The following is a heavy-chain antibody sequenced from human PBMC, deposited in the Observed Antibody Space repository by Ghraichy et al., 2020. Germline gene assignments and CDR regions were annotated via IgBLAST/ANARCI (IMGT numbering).Heavy chain of an antibody. D-gene: IGHD6-13*01. CDR3: ARPALAAAGTIFDY. J-gene: IGHJ4*02. V-gene: IGHV4-39*01. Sequence: SETLSLTCTVSGGSISSSSYYWGWIRQPPGKGLEWIGSIYYSGSTYYNPSLKSRVTISVDTSKNQFSPKLSSVTAADTAVYYCARPALAAAGTIFDYWGQGTLVTVSS. CDR1: GGSISSSSYY. CDR2: IYYSGST.